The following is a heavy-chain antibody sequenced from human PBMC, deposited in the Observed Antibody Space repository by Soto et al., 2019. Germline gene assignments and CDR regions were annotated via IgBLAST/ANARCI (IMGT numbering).Heavy chain of an antibody. CDR3: AKSLSSGWRYYFDS. J-gene: IGHJ4*02. V-gene: IGHV3-9*01. CDR2: INWNSDSI. D-gene: IGHD6-19*01. Sequence: GGSLRLSCAASGFTFDDYAMHWVRQAPGKGLERVSGINWNSDSIGYADSVKGRFTISRDNAKNSLYLQMNSLRTEDTALYYCAKSLSSGWRYYFDSWGLGTLVTVSS. CDR1: GFTFDDYA.